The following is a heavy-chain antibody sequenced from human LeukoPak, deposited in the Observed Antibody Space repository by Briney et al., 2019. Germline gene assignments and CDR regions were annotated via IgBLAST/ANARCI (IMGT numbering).Heavy chain of an antibody. D-gene: IGHD5-24*01. CDR3: ADERAGAFDI. CDR1: GGTFSSYA. V-gene: IGHV1-46*01. J-gene: IGHJ3*02. CDR2: INPSGGST. Sequence: GASVKVSCKASGGTFSSYAISWVRQAPGQGLEWMGIINPSGGSTSYAQKFQGRVTMTRDMSTSTVYMELSSLRSEDTAVYYCADERAGAFDIWGQGTMVTVSS.